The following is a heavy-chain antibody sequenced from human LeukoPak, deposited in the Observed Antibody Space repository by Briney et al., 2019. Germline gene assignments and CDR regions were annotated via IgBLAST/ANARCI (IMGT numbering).Heavy chain of an antibody. CDR2: INSDGSST. V-gene: IGHV3-74*01. D-gene: IGHD2-15*01. Sequence: GGSLRLSCAASGFTFSSYWMHWVRQAPGKGLVWVSRINSDGSSTSYADSVKGRFTISRDNAKNTLYLQMNSLRAEDTAVYYCAKDSSWKSTYFDYWGQGTLVTVSS. CDR3: AKDSSWKSTYFDY. CDR1: GFTFSSYW. J-gene: IGHJ4*02.